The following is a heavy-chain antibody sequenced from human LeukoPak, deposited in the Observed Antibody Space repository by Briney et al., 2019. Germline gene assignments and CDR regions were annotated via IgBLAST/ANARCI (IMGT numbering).Heavy chain of an antibody. Sequence: SQTLSLTCTVSGGSISSGSYYWSWIRQPAGKGLEWIGRIYTSGSTNYNPSLKSRVTISVDTSKNQFSLKLSSVTAADTAVYYCARDGIAAAGPLYYYYYYMDVWGKGTTVTVSS. D-gene: IGHD6-13*01. V-gene: IGHV4-61*02. CDR1: GGSISSGSYY. J-gene: IGHJ6*03. CDR2: IYTSGST. CDR3: ARDGIAAAGPLYYYYYYMDV.